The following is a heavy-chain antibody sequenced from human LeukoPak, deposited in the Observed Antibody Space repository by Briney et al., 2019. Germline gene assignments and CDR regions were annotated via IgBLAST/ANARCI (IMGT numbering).Heavy chain of an antibody. J-gene: IGHJ5*02. CDR2: MNPNSGKT. CDR3: ARAFSLLIAGAFDP. Sequence: ASVKVSCKASGYTFTGYYMHWVRQATGQGLEWMGWMNPNSGKTGYAQKFQGRVTMTRNTSISTAYMELSSLRSEDTAVYYCARAFSLLIAGAFDPWGQGTLVTVSS. V-gene: IGHV1-8*02. CDR1: GYTFTGYY. D-gene: IGHD6-19*01.